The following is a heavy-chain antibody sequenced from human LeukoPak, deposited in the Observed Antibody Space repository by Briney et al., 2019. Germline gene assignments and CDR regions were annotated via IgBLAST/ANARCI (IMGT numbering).Heavy chain of an antibody. J-gene: IGHJ4*02. Sequence: PGGSLRLSCAASGFTFSSYGMHWVRQAPGKGLEWVAVISYDGSNKYYADSVKGRFTISRDNSKNTLYLQMNSLRAEDTAVYYCAKWGASSGWYPGDDYLDYWGQGTLVTVSS. CDR2: ISYDGSNK. D-gene: IGHD6-19*01. V-gene: IGHV3-30*18. CDR3: AKWGASSGWYPGDDYLDY. CDR1: GFTFSSYG.